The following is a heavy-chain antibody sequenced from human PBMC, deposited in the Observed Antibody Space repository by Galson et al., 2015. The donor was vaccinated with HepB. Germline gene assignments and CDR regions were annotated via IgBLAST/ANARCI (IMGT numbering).Heavy chain of an antibody. CDR2: ISYDGSNK. CDR1: GFTFSSYA. Sequence: SLRLSCAASGFTFSSYAMHWVRQAPGKGLEWVAVISYDGSNKYYADSVKGRFTISRDNSKNTLYLQMNSLRAEDTAVYYCARDFSPLSYMTFLIQHWGQGTLVTVSS. D-gene: IGHD3-16*01. V-gene: IGHV3-30*04. CDR3: ARDFSPLSYMTFLIQH. J-gene: IGHJ1*01.